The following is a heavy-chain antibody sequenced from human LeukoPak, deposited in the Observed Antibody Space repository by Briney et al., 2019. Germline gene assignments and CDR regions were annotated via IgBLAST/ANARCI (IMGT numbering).Heavy chain of an antibody. D-gene: IGHD3-16*01. V-gene: IGHV1-18*04. CDR1: GYIFTSNS. J-gene: IGHJ4*02. CDR3: ATGEFYYDL. Sequence: GASVKVSCKPSGYIFTSNSITRGRQAPGQQLEWMGWISTFNGYTKYAQNLQGRITMTRHTSTRTVYLEMRNLRSDDTAVYFCATGEFYYDLWGQGTLVTVSS. CDR2: ISTFNGYT.